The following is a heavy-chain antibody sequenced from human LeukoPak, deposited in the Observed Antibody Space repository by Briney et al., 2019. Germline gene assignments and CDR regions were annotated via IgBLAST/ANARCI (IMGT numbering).Heavy chain of an antibody. Sequence: ASVKCSCKASGGTFSSYAISWVRQAPGEGLVWRGGSIPIFGTANYAQKCQSRVTITADESTSTAYMERSSLRAEDTAVYYCATDYGDYVSAFDIWGQGTMVTVSS. CDR1: GGTFSSYA. J-gene: IGHJ3*02. D-gene: IGHD4-17*01. CDR3: ATDYGDYVSAFDI. CDR2: SIPIFGTA. V-gene: IGHV1-69*13.